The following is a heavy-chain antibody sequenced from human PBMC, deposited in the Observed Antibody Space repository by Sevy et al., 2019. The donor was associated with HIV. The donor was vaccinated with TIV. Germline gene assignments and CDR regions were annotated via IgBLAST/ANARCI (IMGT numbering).Heavy chain of an antibody. CDR2: SSGTGSYI. CDR1: GFTFSSYT. CDR3: ARDKGYCSGGSCYSGGY. V-gene: IGHV3-21*06. J-gene: IGHJ4*02. Sequence: GGSLRLSCSASGFTFSSYTMIWVRQAPGRGLEWVSASSGTGSYIYYADSVKDRFTISRDNAKNLLYLQMNSLRAEDTAVYYCARDKGYCSGGSCYSGGYWGQGTLVTVSS. D-gene: IGHD2-15*01.